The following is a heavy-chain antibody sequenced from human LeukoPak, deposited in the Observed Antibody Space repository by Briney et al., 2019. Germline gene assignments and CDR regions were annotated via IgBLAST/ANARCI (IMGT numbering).Heavy chain of an antibody. CDR2: ISSSSSYI. J-gene: IGHJ6*02. Sequence: GGSLRLSCAASGFTSSSYSMNWVRQAPGKGLEWVSSISSSSSYIYYADSVKGRFTISRDKAKNSLYLQMNSLRAEDRAVYYCARVGGHRSTYLAAGDSYYYYYGMDVWGQGTTVTVSS. D-gene: IGHD2-2*01. CDR3: ARVGGHRSTYLAAGDSYYYYYGMDV. V-gene: IGHV3-21*01. CDR1: GFTSSSYS.